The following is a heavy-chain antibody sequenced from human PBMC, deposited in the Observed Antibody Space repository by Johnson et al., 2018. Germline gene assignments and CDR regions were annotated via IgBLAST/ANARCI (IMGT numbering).Heavy chain of an antibody. CDR2: ISSRGSPI. CDR3: ARDSGVVTATTEYFQH. J-gene: IGHJ1*01. D-gene: IGHD2-21*02. V-gene: IGHV3-11*04. CDR1: GFTFSDYY. Sequence: QVQLVQSGGGLVKPGGSLRLSCAASGFTFSDYYMSWIRQAPGKGLEWVSYISSRGSPIYYADSVKGRFTIPRDNAKNSLYLQMNSLRAEDTAVYYCARDSGVVTATTEYFQHWGQGTLVTVSS.